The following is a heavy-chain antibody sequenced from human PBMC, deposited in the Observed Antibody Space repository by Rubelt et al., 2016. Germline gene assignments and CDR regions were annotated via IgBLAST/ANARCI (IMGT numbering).Heavy chain of an antibody. CDR3: ARSTADIDY. V-gene: IGHV6-1*01. Sequence: VSSSSAVWDWIRQSPSRGFEWLGRTYYRSKWYNDYAVSVKSRIIINPDTSKNQFSLQLNFVIPEDTAVYYCARSTADIDYWGQGVLVTVSS. D-gene: IGHD1-26*01. CDR1: VSSSSAV. J-gene: IGHJ4*02. CDR2: TYYRSKWYN.